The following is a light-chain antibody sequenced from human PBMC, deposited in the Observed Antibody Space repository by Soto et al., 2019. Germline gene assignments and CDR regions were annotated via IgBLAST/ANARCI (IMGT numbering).Light chain of an antibody. V-gene: IGKV3-11*01. J-gene: IGKJ4*01. CDR1: QSVNTF. CDR2: DAS. Sequence: EIVLTQSPATLSLSPGERATLSCRASQSVNTFLGWYQQKPGQPPRLLIFDASNRATGIPARFSGSGFVTDFTLNIRRLEPEDSAVYYCQQRSNFPRWPLAFGGGTKVEI. CDR3: QQRSNFPRWPLA.